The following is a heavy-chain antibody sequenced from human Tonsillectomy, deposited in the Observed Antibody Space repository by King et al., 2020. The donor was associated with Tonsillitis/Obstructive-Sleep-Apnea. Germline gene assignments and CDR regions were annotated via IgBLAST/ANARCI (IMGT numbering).Heavy chain of an antibody. CDR1: GFTFTSYA. Sequence: QLVQSGGGVVQPGRSLRLSCAASGFTFTSYAMHWVRQAPGKGLEWVAIISSDGSNKYYTDSVKGRFTISRDNSKNTLYLQMNSLRAEDTAVYYCAREGCSGTSCSYHYYMDVWGKGTTVTVSS. J-gene: IGHJ6*03. CDR3: AREGCSGTSCSYHYYMDV. D-gene: IGHD2-2*01. V-gene: IGHV3-30*04. CDR2: ISSDGSNK.